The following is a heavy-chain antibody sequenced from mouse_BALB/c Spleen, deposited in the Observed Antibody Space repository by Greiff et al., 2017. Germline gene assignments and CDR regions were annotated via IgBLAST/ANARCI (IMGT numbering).Heavy chain of an antibody. CDR2: ISSGSSTI. CDR3: ARTSTMITRNAMDY. J-gene: IGHJ4*01. CDR1: GFTFSSFG. Sequence: EVQGVESGGGLVQPGGSRKLSCAASGFTFSSFGMHWVRQAPEKGLEWVAYISSGSSTIYYADTVKGRFTISRDNPKNTLFLQMTSLRSEDTAMYYCARTSTMITRNAMDYWGQGTSVTVSS. V-gene: IGHV5-17*02. D-gene: IGHD2-4*01.